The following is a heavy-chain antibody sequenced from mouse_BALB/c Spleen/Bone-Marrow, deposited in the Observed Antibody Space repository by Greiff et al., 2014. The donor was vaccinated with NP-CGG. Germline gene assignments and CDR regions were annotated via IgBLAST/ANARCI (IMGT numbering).Heavy chain of an antibody. CDR2: ILPGSGST. CDR3: ARKEGYDGYPDY. J-gene: IGHJ2*01. Sequence: LVESGAELMKPGASVKISCKATGYTFSSCWIEWVKQRPGHGLEWIGEILPGSGSTNYNEKFKGKATFTADTSSNTAYMQLSSLTSEDSAVYYCARKEGYDGYPDYWGQGTTLTVSS. D-gene: IGHD2-3*01. V-gene: IGHV1-9*01. CDR1: GYTFSSCW.